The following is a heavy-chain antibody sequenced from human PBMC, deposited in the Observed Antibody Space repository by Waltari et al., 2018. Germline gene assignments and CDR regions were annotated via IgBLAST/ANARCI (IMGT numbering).Heavy chain of an antibody. D-gene: IGHD1-26*01. V-gene: IGHV6-1*01. CDR3: ARARVGAFDI. CDR1: GDSVSSNSVA. CDR2: TIYRSKWYN. J-gene: IGHJ3*02. Sequence: QVQLHQSGPGLVKPSQTLSLTCAISGDSVSSNSVAWHWIRQPQTRGQGWLGRSPEEGLDGLGTTIYRSKWYNDYALSVTSRITINPDTSKNQFSLQLNSVTPEDTAIYYCARARVGAFDIWGQGTMVTVSS.